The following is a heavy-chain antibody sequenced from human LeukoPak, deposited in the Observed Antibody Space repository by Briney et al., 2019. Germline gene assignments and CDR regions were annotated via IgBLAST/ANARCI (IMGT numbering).Heavy chain of an antibody. Sequence: GASVKVSCKASGYTFTSYDINWVRQATGQGLEWMGWMNPHSGNTGYAQKFQGRVTITMHTSISTAYMELTSLRSEDTAVYYCARGPTSNTNLYYFDYWGLGTLVTVSS. D-gene: IGHD2-2*01. CDR3: ARGPTSNTNLYYFDY. V-gene: IGHV1-8*03. J-gene: IGHJ4*02. CDR2: MNPHSGNT. CDR1: GYTFTSYD.